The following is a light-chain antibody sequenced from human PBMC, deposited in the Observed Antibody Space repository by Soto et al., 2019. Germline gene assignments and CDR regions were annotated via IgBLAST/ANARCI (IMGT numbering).Light chain of an antibody. CDR2: EVD. Sequence: QSVLTHPASASGSPGQSLTISCAGTVSDVGAYKYVSWYQQHPGKAPKLIIYEVDKRPSGVPDRFSGSKSGNTASLTVSGLQAEDEADYYCSSYGGSNIPLYVFGTGTKVTVL. V-gene: IGLV2-8*01. CDR3: SSYGGSNIPLYV. J-gene: IGLJ1*01. CDR1: VSDVGAYKY.